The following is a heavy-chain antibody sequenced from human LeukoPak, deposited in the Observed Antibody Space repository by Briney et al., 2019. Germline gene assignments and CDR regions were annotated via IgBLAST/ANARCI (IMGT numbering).Heavy chain of an antibody. CDR3: ARDLDSSGYYPYNWFDP. CDR2: IIPIFGTA. V-gene: IGHV1-69*06. D-gene: IGHD3-22*01. CDR1: GGTFSSYA. J-gene: IGHJ5*02. Sequence: SVKVSCKASGGTFSSYAISWVRQAPAQGLEWMGGIIPIFGTANYAQKFQGRVTITADKSTSTAYMELSSLRSEDTAVYYCARDLDSSGYYPYNWFDPWGQGTLVTVSS.